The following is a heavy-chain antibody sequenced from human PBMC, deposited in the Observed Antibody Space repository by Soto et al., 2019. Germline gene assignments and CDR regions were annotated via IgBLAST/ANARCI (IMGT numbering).Heavy chain of an antibody. V-gene: IGHV4-30-4*01. CDR3: ARTDNVGYYQH. CDR2: IYHSGST. Sequence: SETLSLTCTVSGDSINSVDHYWSWIRQPPGKGLEWMGYIYHSGSTHYNPSLNSRLTISIDTSTNRFSLNLTSVTAADTAVYYCARTDNVGYYQHFGQGNLVTVSS. J-gene: IGHJ1*01. CDR1: GDSINSVDHY. D-gene: IGHD3-3*01.